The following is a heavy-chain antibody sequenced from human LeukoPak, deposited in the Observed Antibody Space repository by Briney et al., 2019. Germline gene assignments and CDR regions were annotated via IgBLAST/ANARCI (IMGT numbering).Heavy chain of an antibody. Sequence: ASVKVSCKASGYTFTSYYMHWVRQAPGQRLEWMGWINAGNGNTEYSQKFQGRVTITRDTSASTAYMELSSLRSEDTAVYYCARRFGSSGYLDYWGQGTLVTVSS. CDR1: GYTFTSYY. CDR3: ARRFGSSGYLDY. V-gene: IGHV1-3*01. J-gene: IGHJ4*02. D-gene: IGHD3-22*01. CDR2: INAGNGNT.